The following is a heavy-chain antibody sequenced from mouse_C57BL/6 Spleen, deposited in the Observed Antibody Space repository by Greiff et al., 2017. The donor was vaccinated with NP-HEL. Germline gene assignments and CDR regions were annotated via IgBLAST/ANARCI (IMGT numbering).Heavy chain of an antibody. CDR2: ISDGGSYT. D-gene: IGHD3-3*01. Sequence: EVQLQESGGGLVKPGGSLKLSCAASGFTFSSYAMSWVRQTPEKRLEWVATISDGGSYTYYPDNVKGRFTISRDNAKNNLYLQMSHLKSEDTAMYYCAREGDLGQDFDYWGQGTTLTVSS. CDR3: AREGDLGQDFDY. V-gene: IGHV5-4*01. J-gene: IGHJ2*01. CDR1: GFTFSSYA.